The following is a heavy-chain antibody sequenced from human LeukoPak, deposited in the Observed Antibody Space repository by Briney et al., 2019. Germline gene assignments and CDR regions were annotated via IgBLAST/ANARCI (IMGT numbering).Heavy chain of an antibody. D-gene: IGHD4-17*01. V-gene: IGHV3-74*01. CDR2: INSDGSST. J-gene: IGHJ4*02. CDR1: GFTFSSYW. CDR3: GRESDKVTTNLHY. Sequence: GGSLRLSCAASGFTFSSYWMHWVRQAPGKGLVWVSRINSDGSSTSYADSVKGRFTISRHNAKHTLYLQMDRLRADDTAVYYCGRESDKVTTNLHYWGQEPRVTVSS.